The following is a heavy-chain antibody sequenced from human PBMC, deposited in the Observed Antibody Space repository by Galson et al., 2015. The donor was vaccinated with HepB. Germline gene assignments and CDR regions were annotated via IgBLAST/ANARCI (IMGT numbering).Heavy chain of an antibody. CDR1: GFTFSSYG. D-gene: IGHD5-12*01. Sequence: SLRLSCAASGFTFSSYGMHWVRQAPGKGLEWVAVISYDGSNKYYADSVKGRFTISRDNSKNTLYLQMNSLRAEDTAVYYCAKDGGVDIALTYYYYGMDVWGQGTTVTVSS. CDR2: ISYDGSNK. J-gene: IGHJ6*02. V-gene: IGHV3-30*18. CDR3: AKDGGVDIALTYYYYGMDV.